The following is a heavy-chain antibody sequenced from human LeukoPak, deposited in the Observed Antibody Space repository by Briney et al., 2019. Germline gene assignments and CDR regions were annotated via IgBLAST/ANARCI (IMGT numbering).Heavy chain of an antibody. V-gene: IGHV1-2*02. D-gene: IGHD2-2*01. CDR2: INSHSGGT. CDR1: GYTFTGYY. CDR3: ARACTTCPEFDH. Sequence: ASVKVSCKASGYTFTGYYINWVRQAPGQGLEWMGWINSHSGGTNYAQRFQGRVTMTRVTYMSTTYMEISRLTSDDTALYYCARACTTCPEFDHWGQGTLVTVSS. J-gene: IGHJ5*02.